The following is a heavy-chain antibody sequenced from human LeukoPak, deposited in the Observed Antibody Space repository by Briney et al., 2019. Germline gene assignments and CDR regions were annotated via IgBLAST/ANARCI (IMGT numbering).Heavy chain of an antibody. V-gene: IGHV4-34*01. CDR3: ARARRKYSSSFLFDP. J-gene: IGHJ5*02. CDR1: GGSFSGYY. Sequence: SETLSLTCAVYGGSFSGYYWSWIRQPPGKGLVWIGEINHSGSTNYNPSLKSRVTISVDTSKNQFSLKLSSVTAADTAVYYCARARRKYSSSFLFDPWGQGTLVTVSS. CDR2: INHSGST. D-gene: IGHD6-6*01.